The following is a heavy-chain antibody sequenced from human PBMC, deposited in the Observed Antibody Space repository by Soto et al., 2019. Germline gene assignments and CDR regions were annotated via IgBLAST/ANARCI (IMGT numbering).Heavy chain of an antibody. D-gene: IGHD4-17*01. CDR2: ISAYNGNT. CDR1: GYTFTSYG. CDR3: ARGDVGDSYWYFDL. Sequence: QVQLVQSGAEVKKPGASVKVSCKASGYTFTSYGISWVRQAPGQGLEWMGWISAYNGNTNYAQKLQGRVTMTTATYTRTAYMELRSLRSDDPDVYYCARGDVGDSYWYFDLWGRGTLVTVSS. V-gene: IGHV1-18*01. J-gene: IGHJ2*01.